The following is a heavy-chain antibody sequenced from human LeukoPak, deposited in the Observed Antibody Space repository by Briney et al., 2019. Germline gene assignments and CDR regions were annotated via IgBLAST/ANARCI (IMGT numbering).Heavy chain of an antibody. V-gene: IGHV3-53*01. Sequence: GGSLRLSCAASGFTVSSNYMSWVRQAPGKGLEWVSVIYSGGSTYYADSVKGRFTISRDNSRNTLYLQMNSLRAEDTAVYYCARGKEYYYDSSGYYYFDYWGQGTLVIVSS. CDR3: ARGKEYYYDSSGYYYFDY. CDR2: IYSGGST. D-gene: IGHD3-22*01. CDR1: GFTVSSNY. J-gene: IGHJ4*02.